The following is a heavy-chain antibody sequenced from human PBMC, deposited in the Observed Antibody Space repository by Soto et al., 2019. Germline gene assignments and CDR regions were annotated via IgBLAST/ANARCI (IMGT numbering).Heavy chain of an antibody. V-gene: IGHV1-18*04. D-gene: IGHD3-3*01. CDR1: VFTSSG. J-gene: IGHJ3*01. Sequence: QDQLVQSGAEVKKPGASVKVSCKASVFTSSGISWVRQAPGQRLEWMGWISTHNGNTIYAQTFQGRVIMTMDTSTTTVYMEVRSLRPDDTAVYLCAREGILGLFDAYDLWGQGPMVTVSS. CDR2: ISTHNGNT. CDR3: AREGILGLFDAYDL.